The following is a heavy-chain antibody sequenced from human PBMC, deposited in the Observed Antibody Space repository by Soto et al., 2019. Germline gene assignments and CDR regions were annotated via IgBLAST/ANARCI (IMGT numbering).Heavy chain of an antibody. J-gene: IGHJ3*02. Sequence: SETLSLTCTVSGGSISSYYWSWIRQPPGKGLEWIGYIYYSGSTNYNPSLKCRVTISLDMSKNQFSLRLSSVTAADTAVYYCARSRDGYKYAFDIWGQGTMVT. D-gene: IGHD5-12*01. CDR1: GGSISSYY. CDR3: ARSRDGYKYAFDI. CDR2: IYYSGST. V-gene: IGHV4-59*01.